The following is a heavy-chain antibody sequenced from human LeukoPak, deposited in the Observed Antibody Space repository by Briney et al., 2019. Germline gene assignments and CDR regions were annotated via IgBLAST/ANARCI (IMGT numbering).Heavy chain of an antibody. V-gene: IGHV3-23*01. Sequence: GGSPRLSCAASGFTFSSYGMSWVRQAPGKGLEWVSAISGSGGSTYYADSVKGRCTISRDNSKNTLYLQMNSLRAEDTAVYYCAKDLYSGYHGTFYFDYWGQGTLVTVSS. CDR3: AKDLYSGYHGTFYFDY. CDR1: GFTFSSYG. CDR2: ISGSGGST. D-gene: IGHD5-12*01. J-gene: IGHJ4*02.